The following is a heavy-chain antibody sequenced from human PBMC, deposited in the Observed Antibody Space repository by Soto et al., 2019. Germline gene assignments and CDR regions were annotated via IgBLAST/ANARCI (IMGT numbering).Heavy chain of an antibody. CDR3: ASSLTGTAYDY. CDR2: IDPSDSYT. D-gene: IGHD1-20*01. J-gene: IGHJ4*02. CDR1: GYLFTSYW. V-gene: IGHV5-10-1*01. Sequence: GESLKISCNGSGYLFTSYWISWVRQMPGKGLEWMGRIDPSDSYTNYSPSFQGHVTISADKSISTAYLQWRSLKASDTAMYYCASSLTGTAYDYWGQGTLVTVSS.